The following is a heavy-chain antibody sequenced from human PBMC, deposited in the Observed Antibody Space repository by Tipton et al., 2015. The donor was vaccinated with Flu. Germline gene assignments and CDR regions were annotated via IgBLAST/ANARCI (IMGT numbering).Heavy chain of an antibody. V-gene: IGHV3-7*01. CDR1: GFIFSDYW. J-gene: IGHJ4*02. CDR2: IKYDGSTI. CDR3: TRRLVED. Sequence: SLRLSCAASGFIFSDYWMAWVRQAPGKGLEWVANIKYDGSTIYYVDSVKGRFTISRDNAKNSLYLQMNNLRAEDTAMYYCTRRLVEDWGQGTQVTVSS.